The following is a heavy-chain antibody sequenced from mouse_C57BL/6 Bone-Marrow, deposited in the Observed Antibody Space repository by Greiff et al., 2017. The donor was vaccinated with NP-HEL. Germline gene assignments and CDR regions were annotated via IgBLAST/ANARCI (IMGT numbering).Heavy chain of an antibody. CDR1: GFTFSSYG. J-gene: IGHJ3*01. D-gene: IGHD6-1*01. CDR3: ARLGLAWFAY. CDR2: ISSGGSYT. Sequence: EVQLVESGGDLVKPGGSLKLSCAASGFTFSSYGMSWVRQTPDKRLEWVATISSGGSYTYYPDSVKGRFTIARDNAKNTLYLQMSSLKSEDTAMYYWARLGLAWFAYWGQGTLVTVSA. V-gene: IGHV5-6*01.